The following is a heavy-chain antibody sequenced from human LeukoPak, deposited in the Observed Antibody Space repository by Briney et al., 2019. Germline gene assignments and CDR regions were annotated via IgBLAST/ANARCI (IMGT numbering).Heavy chain of an antibody. CDR3: ARVYGSGSFNL. CDR2: ISDSGGST. D-gene: IGHD3-10*01. V-gene: IGHV3-23*01. J-gene: IGHJ5*02. Sequence: GGSLRLSCAASGFTFSISAMSWVRQAPGKGLEWVSGISDSGGSTFYADSVKGRFTISRDNSKNILYLQMNSLRVDDTAVYYCARVYGSGSFNLWGQGTLVTVSS. CDR1: GFTFSISA.